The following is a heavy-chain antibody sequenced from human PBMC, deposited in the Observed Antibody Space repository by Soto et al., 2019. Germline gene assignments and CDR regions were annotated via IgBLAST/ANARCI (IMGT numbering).Heavy chain of an antibody. D-gene: IGHD3-16*01. J-gene: IGHJ6*02. Sequence: GASVKVSFKACGGTFSSYAISWVRQAPGQGLEWMGGIIPIFGTANYAQKFQGRVTITADESTSTAYMELSSLRSEDTAVYYCATMGVLGGRDYYYYGMDVWGQGTTVTVSS. CDR1: GGTFSSYA. CDR2: IIPIFGTA. V-gene: IGHV1-69*13. CDR3: ATMGVLGGRDYYYYGMDV.